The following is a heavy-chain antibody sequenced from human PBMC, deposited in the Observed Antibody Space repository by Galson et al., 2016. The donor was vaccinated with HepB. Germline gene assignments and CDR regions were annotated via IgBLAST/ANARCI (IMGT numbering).Heavy chain of an antibody. CDR1: GFTFSSSW. Sequence: SLRLSCAASGFTFSSSWMHWVCQAPEKGLEWVADIKCDGSEKYYVDSVKGRLPISRDNAKNCLYVQVNSLRGEDKTVNYCMSVLPAALKSFFDYWGQGTLVTVSS. D-gene: IGHD2-2*01. CDR2: IKCDGSEK. CDR3: MSVLPAALKSFFDY. V-gene: IGHV3-52*01. J-gene: IGHJ4*02.